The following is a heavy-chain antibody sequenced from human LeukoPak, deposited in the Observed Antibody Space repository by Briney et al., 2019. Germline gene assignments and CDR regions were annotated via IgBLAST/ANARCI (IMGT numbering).Heavy chain of an antibody. D-gene: IGHD3-22*01. CDR2: ISYDGSNK. CDR1: GFTFSSYG. CDR3: ASMGYYYDSSGYYRY. J-gene: IGHJ4*02. V-gene: IGHV3-30*03. Sequence: GGSPRLSCAASGFTFSSYGMHWVRQAPGKGLEWVAVISYDGSNKYYADSVKGRFTISRDNSKNTLYLQMNSLRAEDTAVYYCASMGYYYDSSGYYRYWGQGTLVTVSS.